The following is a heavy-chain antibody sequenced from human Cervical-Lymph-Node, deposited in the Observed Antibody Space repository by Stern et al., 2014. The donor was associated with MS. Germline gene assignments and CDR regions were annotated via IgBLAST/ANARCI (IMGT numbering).Heavy chain of an antibody. V-gene: IGHV1-69*01. Sequence: VHLVESGAEVKKPGSSVNVSCKASGGTFSTQAINWVRQAPGQGLEWVGGIIPIFGTPNYAQKVQDRVTITADESTSTAYMDLNSLRSEDTAVYYCATPSTVTVGGMDVWGQGTTVTVSS. J-gene: IGHJ6*02. D-gene: IGHD4-17*01. CDR2: IIPIFGTP. CDR3: ATPSTVTVGGMDV. CDR1: GGTFSTQA.